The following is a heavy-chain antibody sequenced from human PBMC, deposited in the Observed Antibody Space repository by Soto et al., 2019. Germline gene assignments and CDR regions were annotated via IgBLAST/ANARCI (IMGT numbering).Heavy chain of an antibody. CDR3: AKDLVLMVYAITSPQFHYGMDV. D-gene: IGHD2-8*01. CDR2: ISYDGSNK. CDR1: GFTFSSYG. V-gene: IGHV3-30*18. Sequence: PGGSLRLSCAASGFTFSSYGMHWVRQAPGKGLEWVAVISYDGSNKYYADSVKGQFTISRDNSKNTLYLQMNSLRAEDTAVYYCAKDLVLMVYAITSPQFHYGMDVWGQGTTVTVSS. J-gene: IGHJ6*02.